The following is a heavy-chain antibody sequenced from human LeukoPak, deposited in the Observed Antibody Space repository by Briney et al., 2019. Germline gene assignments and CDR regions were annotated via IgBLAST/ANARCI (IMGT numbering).Heavy chain of an antibody. J-gene: IGHJ4*02. D-gene: IGHD5-24*01. CDR1: GSTFSNYW. V-gene: IGHV3-7*04. Sequence: PGGPLRLSCAASGSTFSNYWMSWVRQAPGKGLEWVADIKKDGSDKYHVDSVKGRFTISRDNAKNSLYLQMNSLRAEDTAVYYCAKDRAWLQFDYWGQGTLVTVS. CDR2: IKKDGSDK. CDR3: AKDRAWLQFDY.